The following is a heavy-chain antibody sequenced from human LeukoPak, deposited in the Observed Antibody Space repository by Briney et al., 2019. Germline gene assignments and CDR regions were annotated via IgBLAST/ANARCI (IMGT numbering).Heavy chain of an antibody. J-gene: IGHJ4*02. CDR3: AKDMQWELEGGFDY. Sequence: GGSLRLSCAGSGFSFSNYVINWVRQAPGKALEWVASISGSGSYIYYADSVKGRFTISRDNAKNSLYLQMNSLRAEDTALYYCAKDMQWELEGGFDYWGQGTLVTVSS. CDR2: ISGSGSYI. V-gene: IGHV3-21*04. CDR1: GFSFSNYV. D-gene: IGHD1-26*01.